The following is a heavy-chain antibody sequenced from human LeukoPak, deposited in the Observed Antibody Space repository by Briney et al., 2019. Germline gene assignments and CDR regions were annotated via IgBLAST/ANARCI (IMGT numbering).Heavy chain of an antibody. Sequence: PGGSLRLSCAASGFTFSSYAMSWVRQAPGKGLEWVSIIGGSGGTYSADSVKGRFTISRDNSKYTVHLQMNSLRAEDTALYYCAKGYNSAWFEASGQGALVTVSS. D-gene: IGHD6-19*01. J-gene: IGHJ5*02. CDR3: AKGYNSAWFEA. CDR2: IGGSGGT. V-gene: IGHV3-23*01. CDR1: GFTFSSYA.